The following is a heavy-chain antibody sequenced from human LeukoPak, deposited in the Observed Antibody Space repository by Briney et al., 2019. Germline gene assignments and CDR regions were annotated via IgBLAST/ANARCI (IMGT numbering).Heavy chain of an antibody. CDR2: IGTAGDT. J-gene: IGHJ4*02. CDR1: GFTFSSYD. Sequence: GGSLRLSCAASGFTFSSYDMHWVRQATGKGLEWVSAIGTAGDTYYPGSVKGRFTISRENAKNSLYLQMNSLRAEDTAVYYCARDLMGVIPIYYFDYWGQGTLVTVSS. V-gene: IGHV3-13*01. CDR3: ARDLMGVIPIYYFDY. D-gene: IGHD3-16*02.